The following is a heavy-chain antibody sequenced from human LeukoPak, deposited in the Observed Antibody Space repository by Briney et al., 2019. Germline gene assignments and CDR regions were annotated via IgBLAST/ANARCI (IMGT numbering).Heavy chain of an antibody. CDR1: GFTFSSYA. D-gene: IGHD6-19*01. J-gene: IGHJ4*02. V-gene: IGHV3-23*01. CDR2: ISGSGGST. Sequence: PGGSLRLSCAASGFTFSSYAMSWVRQAPGKGLEWVSAISGSGGSTYYADSVKGRFTISRDNSKNTLYLQMNSLRAEDTAVYYCASNPYSSGWYPKGAFDYWGQGTLVTVSS. CDR3: ASNPYSSGWYPKGAFDY.